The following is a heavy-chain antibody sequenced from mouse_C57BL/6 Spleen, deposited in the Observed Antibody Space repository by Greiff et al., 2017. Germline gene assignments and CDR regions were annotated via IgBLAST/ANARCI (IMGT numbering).Heavy chain of an antibody. V-gene: IGHV1-64*01. CDR2: FHPNSGST. J-gene: IGHJ4*01. D-gene: IGHD2-2*01. CDR3: ARGTYGSEAMDY. CDR1: GYTFTSYW. Sequence: VQLQQPGAELVKPGASVKLSCKASGYTFTSYWMHWVKQRPGQGLEWIGMFHPNSGSTNYNEKFKSKATLTVDKSSSTAYMQLSSLTSEDSAVYYCARGTYGSEAMDYWGQGTSVTVSS.